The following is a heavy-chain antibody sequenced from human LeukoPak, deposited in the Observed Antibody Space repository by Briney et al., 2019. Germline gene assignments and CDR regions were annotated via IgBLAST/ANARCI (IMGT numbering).Heavy chain of an antibody. CDR1: GFTFSSYG. V-gene: IGHV3-33*06. CDR2: IWYDGSNK. D-gene: IGHD1-14*01. J-gene: IGHJ4*02. CDR3: AKDRNSVSPYYFDY. Sequence: PGRSLRLSCAASGFTFSSYGMHWVRQAPGKGLEWVAVIWYDGSNKYYADSVKGRFTISRDNSKNTLYLQMNSLRAEDTAVYYCAKDRNSVSPYYFDYWGQGTLVTVSS.